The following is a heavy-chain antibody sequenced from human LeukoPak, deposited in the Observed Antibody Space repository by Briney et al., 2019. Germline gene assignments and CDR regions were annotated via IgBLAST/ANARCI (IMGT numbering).Heavy chain of an antibody. CDR3: ARDGELTVTRRWFDH. J-gene: IGHJ5*02. CDR2: ISAYNGDT. D-gene: IGHD4-17*01. Sequence: ASVKVSCKASGYSFTSFGISWVRQAPGQGLEWMGWISAYNGDTNYDQKLQARVTMTTDKSTSTAYMELRSLRSDDTAVYYCARDGELTVTRRWFDHWGQGTLVTVSS. V-gene: IGHV1-18*01. CDR1: GYSFTSFG.